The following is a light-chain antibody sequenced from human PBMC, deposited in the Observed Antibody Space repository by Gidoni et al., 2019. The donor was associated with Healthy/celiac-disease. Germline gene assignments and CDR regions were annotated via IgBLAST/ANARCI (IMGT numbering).Light chain of an antibody. Sequence: DIQMTQSPSSLSASVGDRVTITCRASQSISSYLNWYQQKPGEAPTLLFYAASSLQSGVPSMLSGSGCGTDFTLTISSLQAEVFANYFSQQSYTTPSSGQGTKVEIK. J-gene: IGKJ1*01. CDR1: QSISSY. CDR2: AAS. CDR3: QQSYTTPS. V-gene: IGKV1-39*01.